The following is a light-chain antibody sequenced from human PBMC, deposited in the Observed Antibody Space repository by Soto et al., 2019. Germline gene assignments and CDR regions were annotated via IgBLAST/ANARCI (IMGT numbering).Light chain of an antibody. CDR2: DVS. CDR3: SSYTSSTTRV. CDR1: SNDVGGYNY. J-gene: IGLJ2*01. Sequence: QSALTQPASVSGSPGQSITISCTGTSNDVGGYNYVSWYQQHPGKAPKLMIYDVSNRPSGVSNRFSGSKSGNTASLTISGLQAEDEADYYCSSYTSSTTRVFGGGTKVTVL. V-gene: IGLV2-14*01.